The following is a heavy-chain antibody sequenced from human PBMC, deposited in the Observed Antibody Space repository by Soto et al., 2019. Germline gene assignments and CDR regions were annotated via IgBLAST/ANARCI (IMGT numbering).Heavy chain of an antibody. D-gene: IGHD3-22*01. CDR3: ARVGDSSGYPPDAFDI. V-gene: IGHV4-39*07. CDR1: GGSISSSSYY. Sequence: SETLSLTCTVSGGSISSSSYYWGWIRQPPGKGLEWIGSIYYSGSTYYNPSLKSRVTISVDTSKNQFSLKLSSVTAADTAVYYCARVGDSSGYPPDAFDIWGQGTMVTVSS. J-gene: IGHJ3*02. CDR2: IYYSGST.